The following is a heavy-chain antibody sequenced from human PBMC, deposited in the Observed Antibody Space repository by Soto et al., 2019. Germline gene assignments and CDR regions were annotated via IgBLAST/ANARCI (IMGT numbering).Heavy chain of an antibody. J-gene: IGHJ4*02. CDR3: AMGGDYYDSSGYPQGFDY. Sequence: SETLSLTCTVSGGSISSYYWSWIRQPPGKGLEWIGYIYYSGITNYNPSLKSRVTISVDTSKNQFSLKLSSVTAADTAVYYCAMGGDYYDSSGYPQGFDYWGQGTLVTVS. CDR2: IYYSGIT. D-gene: IGHD3-22*01. V-gene: IGHV4-59*01. CDR1: GGSISSYY.